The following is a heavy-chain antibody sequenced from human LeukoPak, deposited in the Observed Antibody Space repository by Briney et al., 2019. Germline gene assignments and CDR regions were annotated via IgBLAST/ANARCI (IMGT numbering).Heavy chain of an antibody. V-gene: IGHV4-31*03. CDR1: GGSISSGGYY. D-gene: IGHD6-13*01. Sequence: SQTLSLTCTVSGGSISSGGYYWSWIRQHPGKGLEWIGYIYYSGSTYYNPSLKSRVTTSVDTSKNQFSLKLSSVTAADTAVYYCAASSSWYFGFDYWGQGTLVTVSS. CDR3: AASSSWYFGFDY. CDR2: IYYSGST. J-gene: IGHJ4*02.